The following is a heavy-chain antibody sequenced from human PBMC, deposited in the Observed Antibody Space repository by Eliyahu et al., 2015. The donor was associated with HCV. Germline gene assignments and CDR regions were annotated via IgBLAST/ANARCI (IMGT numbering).Heavy chain of an antibody. CDR1: GFTFSSYG. CDR2: ISYDGSNK. J-gene: IGHJ4*02. CDR3: AKEETQN. V-gene: IGHV3-30*18. Sequence: QVQLVESGGGXVXPGRXLRLXCAAXGFTFSSYGMHWVRQXPGKGLGWVAVISYDGSNKYYADSVKGRFTISRDNSKNTLYLQMNSLRAEDTAVYYCAKEETQNWGQGTLVTVSS.